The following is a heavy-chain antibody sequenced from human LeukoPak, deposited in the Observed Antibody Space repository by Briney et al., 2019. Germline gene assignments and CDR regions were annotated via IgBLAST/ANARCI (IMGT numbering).Heavy chain of an antibody. CDR3: ARKGKNYDSSGYDY. V-gene: IGHV4-28*01. D-gene: IGHD3-22*01. Sequence: ASGPTLVNPSDTLSLTCAASDYSLSNNNWWGWIRQPPGKGLEWIGYIYYSGSTYYNPSLKSRVTMSVDTSKNQFSLKLSSVTAVDTAVYYCARKGKNYDSSGYDYWGQGTLVTVSS. CDR2: IYYSGST. CDR1: DYSLSNNNW. J-gene: IGHJ4*02.